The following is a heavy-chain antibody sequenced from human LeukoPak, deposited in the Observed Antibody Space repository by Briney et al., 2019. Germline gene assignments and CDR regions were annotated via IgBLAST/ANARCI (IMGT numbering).Heavy chain of an antibody. CDR3: AHTRCTSTSCYKDFDY. J-gene: IGHJ4*02. Sequence: SGLTLVNPTQTLTLTCTFSGFSLSTNGVGVGWIRQPPGVALEWLALIYWDDDKRYSPSLKSRLTITRDTSTNQVVLTMTNMDPVDTATYYCAHTRCTSTSCYKDFDYWGQGTLVTVSS. CDR2: IYWDDDK. V-gene: IGHV2-5*02. D-gene: IGHD2-2*01. CDR1: GFSLSTNGVG.